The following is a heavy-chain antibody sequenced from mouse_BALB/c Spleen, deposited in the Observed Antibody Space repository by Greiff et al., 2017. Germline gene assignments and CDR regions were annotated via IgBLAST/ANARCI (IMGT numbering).Heavy chain of an antibody. Sequence: EVKLMESGGGLVKPGGSLKLSCAASGFTFSDYYMYWVRQTPEKRLEWVATISDGGSYTYYPDSVKGRFTISRDNAKNNLYLQMSSLKSEDTAMYYCARDKVLRGTQAMDYWGQGTSVTVSS. CDR2: ISDGGSYT. V-gene: IGHV5-4*02. CDR3: ARDKVLRGTQAMDY. CDR1: GFTFSDYY. J-gene: IGHJ4*01. D-gene: IGHD1-1*01.